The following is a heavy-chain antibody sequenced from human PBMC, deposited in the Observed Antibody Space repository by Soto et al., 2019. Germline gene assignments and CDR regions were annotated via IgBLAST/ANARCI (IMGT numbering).Heavy chain of an antibody. V-gene: IGHV1-18*01. CDR2: ISAYNGNT. CDR3: ARDDQWLDPYYFDY. Sequence: ASVKVSCKASGYTFTSYGISWVRQAPGQGLEWMGWISAYNGNTNYAQKLQGRVTMTTDTSTSTAYMGLRSLRSDDTAVYYCARDDQWLDPYYFDYWGQGTLVTVSS. CDR1: GYTFTSYG. D-gene: IGHD6-19*01. J-gene: IGHJ4*02.